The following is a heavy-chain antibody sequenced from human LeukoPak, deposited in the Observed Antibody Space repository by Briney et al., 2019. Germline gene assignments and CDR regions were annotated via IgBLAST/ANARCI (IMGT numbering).Heavy chain of an antibody. CDR1: GGSISSYY. CDR2: IYYSGST. D-gene: IGHD5-24*01. CDR3: ARFRDGYNAYYFDY. Sequence: KPSETLSLTCTVSGGSISSYYWSWIRQPPGKGLEGIGYIYYSGSTNYNPSLKSRVTISVDTSKNQFSLKLSSVTAADTAVYYCARFRDGYNAYYFDYWGQGTLVTVSS. J-gene: IGHJ4*02. V-gene: IGHV4-59*08.